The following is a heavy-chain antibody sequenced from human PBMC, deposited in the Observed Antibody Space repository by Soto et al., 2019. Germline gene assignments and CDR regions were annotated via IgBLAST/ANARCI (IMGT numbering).Heavy chain of an antibody. CDR2: ISYSGST. CDR1: GGSISSGGYY. CDR3: ARGVLH. Sequence: QVQLQESGPGLVKPSQTLSLTCTVSGGSISSGGYYWSWIRQHPGTGLGCSVYISYSGSTYYNPALKSRATISADTSKNQFSRILNSVTAADTAVYYCARGVLHWGQGTLVTVSS. J-gene: IGHJ4*01. V-gene: IGHV4-31*03.